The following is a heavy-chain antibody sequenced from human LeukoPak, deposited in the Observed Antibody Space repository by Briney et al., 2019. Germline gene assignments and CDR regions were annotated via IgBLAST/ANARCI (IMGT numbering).Heavy chain of an antibody. V-gene: IGHV4-59*01. Sequence: PSETLSLTCTVSGGSISSYYWSWIRQPPGKGLEWIAYIYYSGSTNYNPSLKSRVTISVDTSKNQFSLKLSSVTAADTAVYFCARGYGYNSEYWGQGTLVTVSP. CDR3: ARGYGYNSEY. CDR2: IYYSGST. J-gene: IGHJ4*02. D-gene: IGHD5-24*01. CDR1: GGSISSYY.